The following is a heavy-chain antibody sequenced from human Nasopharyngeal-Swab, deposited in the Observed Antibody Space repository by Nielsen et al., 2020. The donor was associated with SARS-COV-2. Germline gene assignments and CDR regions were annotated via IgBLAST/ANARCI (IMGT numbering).Heavy chain of an antibody. CDR1: GDKVSNINAV. CDR2: TYYRSKWYS. CDR3: ARGSSPPIFYYYMDV. V-gene: IGHV6-1*01. J-gene: IGHJ6*03. Sequence: SETLSLTCAISGDKVSNINAVWTWIRQSPSRGLEWLGRTYYRSKWYSHYAISVEGRITINSDTSKNQFSLHLNSVTPEDTAVYYCARGSSPPIFYYYMDVWGKGTMVTVSS.